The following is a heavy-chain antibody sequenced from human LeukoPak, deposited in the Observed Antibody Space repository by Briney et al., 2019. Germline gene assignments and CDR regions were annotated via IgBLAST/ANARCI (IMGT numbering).Heavy chain of an antibody. CDR2: ISSSSSYI. CDR3: VRDLRFGELSEYYFDY. V-gene: IGHV3-21*01. J-gene: IGHJ4*02. D-gene: IGHD3-10*01. Sequence: GSLRLSCAASGFTLSSYSMNWVRQAPGKGLEWVSSISSSSSYIYYADSVKGRFTISRDNAKNSLYLQMNRLRAEDTAVYYCVRDLRFGELSEYYFDYWGQGTLVTVSS. CDR1: GFTLSSYS.